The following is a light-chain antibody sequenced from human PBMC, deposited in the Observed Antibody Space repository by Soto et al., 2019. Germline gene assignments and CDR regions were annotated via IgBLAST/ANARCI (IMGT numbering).Light chain of an antibody. CDR1: SSDVGGYNF. Sequence: QSVLAQPRSVSGSVGQSVTISCTGTSSDVGGYNFVSWYQQYPGKAPKVLIYEVTKRSSGAPDRFSGSKSGNTASLTISGLQGEDEADYLCCSYAGTHTFTYVFGTGTKV. CDR2: EVT. CDR3: CSYAGTHTFTYV. V-gene: IGLV2-11*01. J-gene: IGLJ1*01.